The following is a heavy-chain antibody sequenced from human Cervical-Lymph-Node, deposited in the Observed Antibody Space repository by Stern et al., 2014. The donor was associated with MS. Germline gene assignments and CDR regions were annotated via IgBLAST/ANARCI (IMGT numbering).Heavy chain of an antibody. CDR2: ISAYNGNT. Sequence: QVQLVQSGAEVKKPGASVKVSCKASGYTFTSYGISWVRQAPGQGLEWMGWISAYNGNTNYAQKLQGRVTMTTDTSTSTAYMELRSLRSDDTAVYYCARDSGRITMIVVVSDAFDIWGQGTMVTVSS. CDR3: ARDSGRITMIVVVSDAFDI. D-gene: IGHD3-22*01. J-gene: IGHJ3*02. CDR1: GYTFTSYG. V-gene: IGHV1-18*01.